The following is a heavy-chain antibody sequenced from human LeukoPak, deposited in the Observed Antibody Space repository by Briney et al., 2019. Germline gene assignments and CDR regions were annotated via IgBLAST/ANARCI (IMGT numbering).Heavy chain of an antibody. V-gene: IGHV4-59*08. J-gene: IGHJ4*02. D-gene: IGHD2-15*01. CDR2: MYYSGPT. CDR3: ARHLKEKYCTGGSCGFDS. Sequence: SETLSLTCRVSGDSISGYYWSWIRQPPGKGLEWMGFMYYSGPTYYTPSLRSRLTMSVDTSKNLFSLRLSSVTAADTAVYYCARHLKEKYCTGGSCGFDSWGQGTLVTVSS. CDR1: GDSISGYY.